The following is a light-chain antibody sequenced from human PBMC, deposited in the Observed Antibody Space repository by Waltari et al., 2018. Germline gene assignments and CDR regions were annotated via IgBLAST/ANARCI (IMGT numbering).Light chain of an antibody. CDR3: QQSYSTLVT. Sequence: DIQMTQSPSSLSASVGDRVTITCRASQSISSYLNWYQQKPGKAPKLRIYAASSLQRGVPSRFSGSGSGTDFTLTISSLQPEEFATYYCQQSYSTLVTFGQGTKLEIK. J-gene: IGKJ2*01. V-gene: IGKV1-39*01. CDR1: QSISSY. CDR2: AAS.